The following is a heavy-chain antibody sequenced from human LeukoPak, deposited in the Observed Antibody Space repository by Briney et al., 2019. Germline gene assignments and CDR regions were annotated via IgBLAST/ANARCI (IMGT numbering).Heavy chain of an antibody. CDR3: ARGRWGGGATLIAAAGFFDY. J-gene: IGHJ4*02. D-gene: IGHD6-13*01. CDR1: GYTFTGYS. Sequence: GASVKVSCKASGYTFTGYSMHWVRQAPGQGLEWMGWISAYNGNTNYAQKLQGRVTMTTDTSTSTAYMELRSLRSDDTAVYYCARGRWGGGATLIAAAGFFDYWGQGTLVTVSS. V-gene: IGHV1-18*04. CDR2: ISAYNGNT.